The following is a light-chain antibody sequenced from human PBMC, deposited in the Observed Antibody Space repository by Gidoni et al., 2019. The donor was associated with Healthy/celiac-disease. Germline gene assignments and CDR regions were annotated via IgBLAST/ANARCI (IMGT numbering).Light chain of an antibody. CDR1: KLGDKY. Sequence: SYDLTQPPSASVSPGQTASITCPGDKLGDKYACWYQQKPGQSPVLLIYQDSKRPSGIPERFSGSNSGNTATLTISGTQAMDEADYYCQAWDSSTPYVVFGGGTKLTVL. V-gene: IGLV3-1*01. CDR3: QAWDSSTPYVV. J-gene: IGLJ2*01. CDR2: QDS.